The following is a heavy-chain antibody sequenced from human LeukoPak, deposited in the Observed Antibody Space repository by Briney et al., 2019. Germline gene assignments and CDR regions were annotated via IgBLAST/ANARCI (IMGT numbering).Heavy chain of an antibody. V-gene: IGHV7-4-1*02. D-gene: IGHD3-22*01. CDR1: GYTFTNYG. CDR2: INTNTGNP. CDR3: ARESPYYYDTPQRGTHEDFDC. Sequence: ASVKVSCKASGYTFTNYGMNWVRQAPGQGLEWMGWINTNTGNPTYAQGFTGRFVFSLDTSVSTAYLQISSLKAEDTAVYYCARESPYYYDTPQRGTHEDFDCWGQGTLVTVSS. J-gene: IGHJ4*02.